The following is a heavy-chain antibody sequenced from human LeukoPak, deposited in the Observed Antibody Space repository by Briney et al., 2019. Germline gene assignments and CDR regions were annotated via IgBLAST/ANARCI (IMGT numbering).Heavy chain of an antibody. V-gene: IGHV4-34*01. Sequence: SETLSLTCAVYGGSFSGYYWSWIRQPPGKGLEWIGEINHSGSTNYNPSLKSRVTISGDTSKKQFSLKLSSVTAADTAVYYCARGPQTYYDILTGLSFWGQGTLVT. CDR3: ARGPQTYYDILTGLSF. D-gene: IGHD3-9*01. CDR2: INHSGST. CDR1: GGSFSGYY. J-gene: IGHJ4*02.